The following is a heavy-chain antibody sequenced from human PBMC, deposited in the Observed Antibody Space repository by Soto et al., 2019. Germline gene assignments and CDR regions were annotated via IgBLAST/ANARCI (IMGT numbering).Heavy chain of an antibody. CDR3: ARQIYDSDTGPNFQYYFDS. D-gene: IGHD3-22*01. J-gene: IGHJ4*02. V-gene: IGHV5-10-1*01. CDR2: IDPSDSQT. CDR1: GYSFAGYW. Sequence: GESLKISCKGSGYSFAGYWITWVRQKPGEGLEWMGRIDPSDSQTYYSPSLRGHVTISATKSITTVFLQWRSLRASDTAMYYCARQIYDSDTGPNFQYYFDSWGQGTPVTVSS.